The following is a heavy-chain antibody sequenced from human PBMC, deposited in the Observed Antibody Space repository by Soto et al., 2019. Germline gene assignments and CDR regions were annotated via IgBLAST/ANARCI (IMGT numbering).Heavy chain of an antibody. V-gene: IGHV3-23*01. CDR2: ISGSGGST. J-gene: IGHJ5*02. D-gene: IGHD3-10*02. Sequence: GGSLRLSCAASGFTFSGYAMSWVRQAPGKGLEWVSAISGSGGSTYYADSVKGRFTISRDNSKNTLYLQMNSLRAEDTAVYYCANFPHMSGRMMSWGQGTLVTVSS. CDR1: GFTFSGYA. CDR3: ANFPHMSGRMMS.